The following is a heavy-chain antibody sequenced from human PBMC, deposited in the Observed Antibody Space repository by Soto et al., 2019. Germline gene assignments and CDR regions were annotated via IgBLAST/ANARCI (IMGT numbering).Heavy chain of an antibody. V-gene: IGHV4-31*03. D-gene: IGHD4-4*01. CDR3: ARSNYNYFDS. Sequence: SETLSLTCTVSGGSISSGGYYWSWIRQHPGKGLEWIGYIHYSGSTYYNPSLKSRVTISVDTSKKQFSLKLSSVTAADTAVYFCARSNYNYFDSWGQGTLVTVSS. J-gene: IGHJ5*01. CDR1: GGSISSGGYY. CDR2: IHYSGST.